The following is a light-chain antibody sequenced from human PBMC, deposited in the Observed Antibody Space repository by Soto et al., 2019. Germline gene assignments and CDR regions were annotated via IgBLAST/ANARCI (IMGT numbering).Light chain of an antibody. CDR3: QQSYSTPYT. CDR2: LGS. J-gene: IGKJ2*01. Sequence: DIVMTQSPLSLPVTPGEPASISCRSCQSLLHSNGYNYLDWYLQKPGQSPQLLIYLGSNRASGVPDRFSGSGSGTDFTLTISSLQPEDFATYYCQQSYSTPYTFGQGTKLEIK. CDR1: QSLLHSNGYNY. V-gene: IGKV2-28*01.